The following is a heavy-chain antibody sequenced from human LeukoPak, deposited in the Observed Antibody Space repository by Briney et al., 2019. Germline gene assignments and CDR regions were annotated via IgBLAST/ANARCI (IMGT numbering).Heavy chain of an antibody. CDR1: GFTFSSYN. CDR2: ISSSSGAI. Sequence: GGSLRLSCAASGFTFSSYNMNWVRQAPGKGLEWVSYISSSSGAIYYADSVKGRFTISRDNAKNSLYLQMNSLRAEDTAVYYCANEPGGSYFSDYWGQGTLVTVSS. J-gene: IGHJ4*02. CDR3: ANEPGGSYFSDY. D-gene: IGHD1-26*01. V-gene: IGHV3-48*01.